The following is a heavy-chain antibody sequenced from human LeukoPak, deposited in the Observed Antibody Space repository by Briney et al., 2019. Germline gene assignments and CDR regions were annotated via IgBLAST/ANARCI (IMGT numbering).Heavy chain of an antibody. V-gene: IGHV1-46*01. D-gene: IGHD3-3*01. CDR3: ARRGLLFGVVIGFDY. Sequence: ASVKVSCKASGYTFTSCYMHWVRQAPGQGLEWMGIINPSGGSTSYAQKFQGRVTMTRDTSTSTVYMELSSLRSEDTAVYYCARRGLLFGVVIGFDYWGQGTLVTVSS. J-gene: IGHJ4*02. CDR1: GYTFTSCY. CDR2: INPSGGST.